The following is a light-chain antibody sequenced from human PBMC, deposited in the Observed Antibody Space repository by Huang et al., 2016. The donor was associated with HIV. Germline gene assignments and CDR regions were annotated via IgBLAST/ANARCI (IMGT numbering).Light chain of an antibody. CDR2: DTS. CDR3: QQRSSGVT. V-gene: IGKV3-11*01. J-gene: IGKJ4*01. CDR1: QSVGNY. Sequence: IVLTQSPATLSWYPGERVTLSCRASQSVGNYIAWYQQHPGQSPKLLIYDTSTRATGTQVRFSGSGSGTDFTLTISSLESEDFAVYYCQQRSSGVTFGGGTKV.